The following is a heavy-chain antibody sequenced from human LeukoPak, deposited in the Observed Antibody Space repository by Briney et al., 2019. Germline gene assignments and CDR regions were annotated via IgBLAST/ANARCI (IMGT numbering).Heavy chain of an antibody. CDR2: ISAYNGNR. J-gene: IGHJ4*02. Sequence: ASVKVSCKASGYTFTSYGISWVRQAPGQGLEWMGWISAYNGNRNYAQKLQGRVTMTTDTSTSTAYMELRSLRSDDTAVYYCARAKAVDSTYYDFWSGYLGYWGQGTLVTVSS. V-gene: IGHV1-18*01. CDR1: GYTFTSYG. D-gene: IGHD3-3*01. CDR3: ARAKAVDSTYYDFWSGYLGY.